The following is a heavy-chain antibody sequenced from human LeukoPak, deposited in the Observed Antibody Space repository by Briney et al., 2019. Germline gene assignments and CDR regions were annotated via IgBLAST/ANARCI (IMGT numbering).Heavy chain of an antibody. J-gene: IGHJ5*02. V-gene: IGHV4-59*01. CDR1: GASISDYY. Sequence: SETLSLTCTVSGASISDYYWSWIRQPPGKGLEWIGHISNTGRTEYNPSLTSRVTFSLDTSKNYFSLKLRSVTAADTAVYYCARDGGEAFCGGDCYSGWIDPWGQGTLVTVSS. CDR3: ARDGGEAFCGGDCYSGWIDP. D-gene: IGHD2-21*02. CDR2: ISNTGRT.